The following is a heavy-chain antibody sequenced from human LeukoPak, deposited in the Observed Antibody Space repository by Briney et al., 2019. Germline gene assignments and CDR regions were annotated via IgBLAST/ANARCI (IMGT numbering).Heavy chain of an antibody. CDR3: ANEDYYYYYMDV. CDR2: ISGSGGST. CDR1: GFTFSNYA. V-gene: IGHV3-23*01. J-gene: IGHJ6*03. Sequence: PGGSLRLSCAASGFTFSNYAMNWVRQAPGKGLEWVSAISGSGGSTYYADSVKGRFTISRDNSKNTLYLQMNSLRAEDTAVYYCANEDYYYYYMDVWGKGTTVTVSS.